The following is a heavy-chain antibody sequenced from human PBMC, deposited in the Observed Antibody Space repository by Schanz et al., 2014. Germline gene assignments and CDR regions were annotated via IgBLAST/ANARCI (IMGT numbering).Heavy chain of an antibody. CDR2: ISYSGST. J-gene: IGHJ4*02. Sequence: QVQLQESGPGLVKPSQTLSLTCTVSGASISSGGYYWDWIRLLPGKGLEWIGYISYSGSTSFNPSLKSRVTISVDTSKNQFSLRLSSVTAADTAVYYCARDRLAAQGSDSWGQGTLVTVS. CDR1: GASISSGGYY. V-gene: IGHV4-31*03. CDR3: ARDRLAAQGSDS. D-gene: IGHD6-6*01.